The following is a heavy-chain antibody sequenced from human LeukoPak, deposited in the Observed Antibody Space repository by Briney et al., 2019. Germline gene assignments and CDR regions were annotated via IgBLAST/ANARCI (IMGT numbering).Heavy chain of an antibody. D-gene: IGHD1-7*01. Sequence: PGGSLRLSCVASGFMFDDYAMHWVRQPPGKGLEWVSLISWDGGGTHYADSVKGRFTISRDNAKNSLYLQMNGLRAEDTAAYYCARGATDTTRWFDPWGQGTLVTVSS. J-gene: IGHJ5*02. V-gene: IGHV3-43D*03. CDR2: ISWDGGGT. CDR3: ARGATDTTRWFDP. CDR1: GFMFDDYA.